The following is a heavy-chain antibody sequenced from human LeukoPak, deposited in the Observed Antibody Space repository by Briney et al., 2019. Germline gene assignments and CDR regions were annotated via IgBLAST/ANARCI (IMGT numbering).Heavy chain of an antibody. Sequence: PSETLSLTCAVSGASISSGGYSWSWIRQPPGKGLEWIGCIYHTGSTHYNPSLKSRVTMSVDTSKNQFSLNLNSVTAADTAVYYCARDIWGGSTWGQGTLVIVSS. V-gene: IGHV4-30-2*01. D-gene: IGHD3-16*01. J-gene: IGHJ5*02. CDR1: GASISSGGYS. CDR3: ARDIWGGST. CDR2: IYHTGST.